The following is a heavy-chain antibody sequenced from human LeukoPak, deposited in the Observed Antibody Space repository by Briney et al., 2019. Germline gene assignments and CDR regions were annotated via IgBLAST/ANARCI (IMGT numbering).Heavy chain of an antibody. Sequence: ASVKVSCEASGYSFTNYAMNWVRQAPAQGLEWMGWIHPSTGDPTYAQGFTGGFVFSLDTSVSTTYLQISSLKAEDTAVYFCARAFQSLGGLSLPDYWGQGTLVTVSS. CDR2: IHPSTGDP. CDR1: GYSFTNYA. J-gene: IGHJ4*02. V-gene: IGHV7-4-1*02. CDR3: ARAFQSLGGLSLPDY. D-gene: IGHD3-16*02.